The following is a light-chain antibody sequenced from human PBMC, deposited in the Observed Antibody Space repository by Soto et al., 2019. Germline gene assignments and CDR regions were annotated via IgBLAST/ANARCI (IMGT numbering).Light chain of an antibody. CDR3: QQYDNLPLT. V-gene: IGKV1-33*01. CDR1: QDISNY. Sequence: DIQMTQSPSSLSASVGDRVTITCQASQDISNYLNWYQQKPGKAPKLLIYDASNLQTGVPSRFSGSGSGTDFTFTISSLQPEDIATYYCQQYDNLPLTFGPGPKVDI. J-gene: IGKJ3*01. CDR2: DAS.